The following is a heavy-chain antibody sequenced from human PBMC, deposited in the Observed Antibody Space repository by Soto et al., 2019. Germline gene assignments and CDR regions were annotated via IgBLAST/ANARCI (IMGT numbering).Heavy chain of an antibody. CDR2: MNPNSGNT. D-gene: IGHD6-6*01. J-gene: IGHJ4*02. CDR1: GYTFTSYD. V-gene: IGHV1-8*01. Sequence: GASVKVSCKASGYTFTSYDINWVRQATGQGLEWMGWMNPNSGNTGYAQKFQGRVTMTRNTSISTAYMELSSLRSEDTAVYFCVRSSIEPRIFMYPFDYWGLGTLVTVSS. CDR3: VRSSIEPRIFMYPFDY.